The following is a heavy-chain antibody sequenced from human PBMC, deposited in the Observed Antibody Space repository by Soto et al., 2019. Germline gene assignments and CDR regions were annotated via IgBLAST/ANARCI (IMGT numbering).Heavy chain of an antibody. J-gene: IGHJ6*02. CDR1: GGSIGSYY. Sequence: PSETLSLTCTVSGGSIGSYYWSWIRQPPGKGLEWIGYIYYSGSTNYNPSLKSRVTISVDTSKNQFSLKLSSVTAADTAVYYCAREGYSSGYYYYYGMDVWGQETTVTVS. CDR2: IYYSGST. CDR3: AREGYSSGYYYYYGMDV. D-gene: IGHD3-22*01. V-gene: IGHV4-59*01.